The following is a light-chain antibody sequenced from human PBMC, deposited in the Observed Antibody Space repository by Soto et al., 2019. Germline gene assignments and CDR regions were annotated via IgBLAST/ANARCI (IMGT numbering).Light chain of an antibody. CDR2: AAS. J-gene: IGKJ4*01. CDR1: QDISNH. Sequence: DIPMTQSPSSLSASVGDRVTLTCRASQDISNHLAWIQQRPGKAPKSLIHAASILQTGVSSKFSGSGSGTYFTLTISSLQPEDFATYYCLQYNTYPLAFGGGTKVEI. V-gene: IGKV1-16*02. CDR3: LQYNTYPLA.